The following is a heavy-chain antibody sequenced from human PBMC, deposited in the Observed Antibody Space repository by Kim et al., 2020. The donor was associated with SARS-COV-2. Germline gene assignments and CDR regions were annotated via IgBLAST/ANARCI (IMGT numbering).Heavy chain of an antibody. CDR1: GGSISSYY. CDR3: ARVRGRTTGLDY. CDR2: IYYSGST. Sequence: SETLSLTCTVSGGSISSYYWSWIRQPPGKGLEWIGYIYYSGSTNYNPSLKSRVTISVDTSKNQFSLKLSSVTAADTAVYYCARVRGRTTGLDYWGQGTLVTVSS. V-gene: IGHV4-59*13. D-gene: IGHD1-1*01. J-gene: IGHJ4*02.